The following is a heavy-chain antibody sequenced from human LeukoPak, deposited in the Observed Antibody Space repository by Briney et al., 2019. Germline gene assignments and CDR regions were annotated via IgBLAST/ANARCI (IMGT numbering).Heavy chain of an antibody. CDR2: IYSSGRT. Sequence: SETLSLTCTVSGGSISSYYWTWIRQPPGKGLKWIGYIYSSGRTNYNPSLKSQVTMSVDTSKNQFPLKVISVTAADTAVYYCARLSAGFNSSYWFDPWGQGTLVTVSS. D-gene: IGHD2/OR15-2a*01. CDR3: ARLSAGFNSSYWFDP. CDR1: GGSISSYY. J-gene: IGHJ5*02. V-gene: IGHV4-4*09.